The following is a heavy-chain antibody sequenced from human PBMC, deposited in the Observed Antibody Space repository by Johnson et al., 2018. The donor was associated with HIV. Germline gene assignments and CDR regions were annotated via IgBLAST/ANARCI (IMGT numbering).Heavy chain of an antibody. D-gene: IGHD6-19*01. CDR1: GFTFSSYG. CDR2: ISGSGGST. Sequence: VQLVESGGGLVQPGGSLRLSCVASGFTFSSYGMSWVRRAPGKGLEWVSAISGSGGSTYYADSVKGRFTISRDNSKNTLYLQMNSLRAEDTAVYYCATGHSSGWYRDAFDIWGQGTMVTVSS. V-gene: IGHV3-23*04. J-gene: IGHJ3*02. CDR3: ATGHSSGWYRDAFDI.